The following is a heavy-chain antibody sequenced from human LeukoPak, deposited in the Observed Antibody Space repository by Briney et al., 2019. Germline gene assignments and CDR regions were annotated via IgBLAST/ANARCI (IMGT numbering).Heavy chain of an antibody. J-gene: IGHJ4*02. CDR3: ARGGLYKFDY. D-gene: IGHD1-14*01. CDR2: VIGSGGNT. V-gene: IGHV3-23*01. Sequence: GGSLRLSCAASGLTFSGYAMSWVRQAPGKGLEWVSTVIGSGGNTYYADSVRGRFTISRDNSKNTLYLQINSLGADDTAVYYCARGGLYKFDYWGQGTLVTVSS. CDR1: GLTFSGYA.